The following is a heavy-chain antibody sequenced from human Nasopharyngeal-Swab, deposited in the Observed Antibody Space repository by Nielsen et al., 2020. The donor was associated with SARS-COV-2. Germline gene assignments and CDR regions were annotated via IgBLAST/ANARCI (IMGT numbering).Heavy chain of an antibody. J-gene: IGHJ3*02. CDR1: GGSISSGDDY. D-gene: IGHD3-22*01. CDR2: IYYSGST. Sequence: SETLCLTCTVSGGSISSGDDYWSWIRQPTGKGLEWIGYIYYSGSTYYNPSLKSRVTISVDTSKNQFSLKLSSVTAADTAVYYCARARITMIVVVNAFDIWGQGTMVTVSS. V-gene: IGHV4-30-4*01. CDR3: ARARITMIVVVNAFDI.